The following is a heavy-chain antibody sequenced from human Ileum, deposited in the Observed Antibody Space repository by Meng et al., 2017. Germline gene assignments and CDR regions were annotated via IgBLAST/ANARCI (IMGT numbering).Heavy chain of an antibody. D-gene: IGHD6-13*01. CDR2: INHSGSS. Sequence: QVRLQQWGAGRLKPLETLSLTCAVYGGSFSGYYWSWVRQSPGKGLEWIAEINHSGSSNYNPSFQSRVTISVDRPRNQFSLKLSSVTAADTGVYYCARPAGYSSDWYKYFQHWGQGTLVTVSS. J-gene: IGHJ1*01. CDR3: ARPAGYSSDWYKYFQH. CDR1: GGSFSGYY. V-gene: IGHV4-34*02.